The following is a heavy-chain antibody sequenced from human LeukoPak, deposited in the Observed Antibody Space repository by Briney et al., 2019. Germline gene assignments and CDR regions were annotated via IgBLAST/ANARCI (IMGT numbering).Heavy chain of an antibody. CDR1: GYNFSGHY. J-gene: IGHJ4*02. CDR2: MKPSNGDT. CDR3: ASPPRGSAMYYAH. Sequence: SVKVSCQASGYNFSGHYMHWVGQARGHGVEWMGGMKPSNGDTKYAQNFQGRVTMTRDTSLSTAYMELSTVRSDDTAVYYCASPPRGSAMYYAHWGQGTLVTVSS. D-gene: IGHD1-26*01. V-gene: IGHV1-2*02.